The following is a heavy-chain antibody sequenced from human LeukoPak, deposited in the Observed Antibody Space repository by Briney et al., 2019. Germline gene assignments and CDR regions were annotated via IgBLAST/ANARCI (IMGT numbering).Heavy chain of an antibody. J-gene: IGHJ4*02. CDR1: GFTFSSYV. D-gene: IGHD2-15*01. Sequence: GGSLRHSCAASGFTFSSYVMSWVRQAPGKGLEWVSGISGSGGSTYYADSVKGRFTISRDNSKNTLYLQMNSLRAEDTAVYYCAKDDPLGYCSGGSCYLGNFNYWGQGTLVTVSS. CDR2: ISGSGGST. V-gene: IGHV3-23*01. CDR3: AKDDPLGYCSGGSCYLGNFNY.